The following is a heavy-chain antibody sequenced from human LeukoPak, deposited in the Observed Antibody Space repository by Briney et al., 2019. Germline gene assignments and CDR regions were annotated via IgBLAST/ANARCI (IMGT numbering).Heavy chain of an antibody. V-gene: IGHV3-23*01. CDR2: LSGSGGST. CDR3: AKGDNWNALYYFDY. CDR1: GFTFSSYA. J-gene: IGHJ4*02. D-gene: IGHD1-1*01. Sequence: GGSLRLSCAASGFTFSSYAMSWVRQVPGKGLEWVSALSGSGGSTYYADSVKGRFTISRDNSKNTLYLQMNSLRAEDTAVYYCAKGDNWNALYYFDYWGQGTLVTVSS.